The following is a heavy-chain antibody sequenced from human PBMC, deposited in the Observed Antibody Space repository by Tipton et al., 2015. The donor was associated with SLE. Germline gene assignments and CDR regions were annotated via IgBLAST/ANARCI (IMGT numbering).Heavy chain of an antibody. CDR2: ISYDGSNK. D-gene: IGHD3-22*01. Sequence: SLRLSCAASGFTFSAYAMHWVRQAPGKGLEWVAVISYDGSNKYFADSVKGRFAISRDNSKNTLYLQMNSLRAEDTAVYYCAKDLTMIVGDAFDIWGQGTMVTVSS. V-gene: IGHV3-30*09. J-gene: IGHJ3*02. CDR3: AKDLTMIVGDAFDI. CDR1: GFTFSAYA.